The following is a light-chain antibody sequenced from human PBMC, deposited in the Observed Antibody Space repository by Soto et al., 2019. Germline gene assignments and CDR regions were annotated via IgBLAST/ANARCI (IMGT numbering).Light chain of an antibody. CDR3: SSYTTSGTPV. CDR2: EVS. Sequence: QSALTQPASVSGSPGQSITISCTGISSDVGGYNYLSWYQQHPGKAPRVMIYEVSNRPSGVSNRFSGSKSGNTASLTISGLQAEDEADYFCSSYTTSGTPVFGGGTKVTVL. V-gene: IGLV2-14*01. J-gene: IGLJ3*02. CDR1: SSDVGGYNY.